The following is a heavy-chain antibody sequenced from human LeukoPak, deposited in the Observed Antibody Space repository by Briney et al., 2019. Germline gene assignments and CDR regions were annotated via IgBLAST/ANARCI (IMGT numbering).Heavy chain of an antibody. Sequence: ASVKVSCKTSGYTFTHYYMHWVRQAPGQGLEWMGIINPSGGSTSYAQKFQGRVTLTRDTSTSTVYMELSSLSSEDTAVYYCARDPSLPGDYWGQGTLVTVSS. V-gene: IGHV1-46*01. CDR3: ARDPSLPGDY. CDR1: GYTFTHYY. CDR2: INPSGGST. J-gene: IGHJ4*02.